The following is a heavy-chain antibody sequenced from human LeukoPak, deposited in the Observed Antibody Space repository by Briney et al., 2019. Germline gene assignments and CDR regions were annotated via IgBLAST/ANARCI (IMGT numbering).Heavy chain of an antibody. CDR2: ISAYNGNT. CDR1: GYTFTSYG. CDR3: ASLYSSGWYGAFDI. D-gene: IGHD6-19*01. Sequence: ASVKVSCKASGYTFTSYGISWLQPAPGQGRTWMEWISAYNGNTNYAQKLQSRVTMTPDTSTRTAYMELRSLRSDDTAVYYCASLYSSGWYGAFDIWGQGTMVTVSS. J-gene: IGHJ3*02. V-gene: IGHV1-18*01.